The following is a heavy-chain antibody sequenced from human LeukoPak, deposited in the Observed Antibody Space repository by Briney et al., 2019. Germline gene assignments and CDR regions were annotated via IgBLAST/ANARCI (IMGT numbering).Heavy chain of an antibody. V-gene: IGHV5-51*01. Sequence: PGESLKISCKGSGYSFTSYWIGWVRQMPGKGLEWMGIIYPGDSDTRYSPSFQGQVTISADKSISTAYLQWSSLKASDTAMYYCARSPRGRVRRVRYQLLYGDYYYYGMDVWGQGTTVTVSS. D-gene: IGHD2-2*02. CDR3: ARSPRGRVRRVRYQLLYGDYYYYGMDV. J-gene: IGHJ6*02. CDR1: GYSFTSYW. CDR2: IYPGDSDT.